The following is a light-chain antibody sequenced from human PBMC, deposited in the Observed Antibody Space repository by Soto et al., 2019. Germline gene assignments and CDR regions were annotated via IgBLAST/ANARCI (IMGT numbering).Light chain of an antibody. CDR2: EDN. Sequence: NFMLTQPHSVSESPGKTVTISCTRSSGSIASNYVQWYQQRPGSAPTTVIYEDNQRPSGVPDRFSGSIDSSSNSASLTISGLKTEDEADYYCQSYDSNHRVFGGGATLTVL. CDR1: SGSIASNY. J-gene: IGLJ2*01. CDR3: QSYDSNHRV. V-gene: IGLV6-57*04.